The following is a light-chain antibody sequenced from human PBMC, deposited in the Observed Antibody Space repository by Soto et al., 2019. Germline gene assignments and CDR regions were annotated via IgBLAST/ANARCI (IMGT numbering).Light chain of an antibody. Sequence: QSALTQPASVSGSPGQSITISCTGTSSDVGCYNLVSWYQQHPGKAPKLMIYEGSKRPSGVSNRFSGSKSGNTASLTISGLQAEDEADYYCCSYAGSSTFSYVFGTGTKLTVL. CDR1: SSDVGCYNL. J-gene: IGLJ1*01. CDR2: EGS. V-gene: IGLV2-23*03. CDR3: CSYAGSSTFSYV.